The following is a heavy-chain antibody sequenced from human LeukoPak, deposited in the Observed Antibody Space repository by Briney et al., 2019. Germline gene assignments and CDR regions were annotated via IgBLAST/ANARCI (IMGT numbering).Heavy chain of an antibody. J-gene: IGHJ5*02. Sequence: PGGSLRLSCAASGFNLSSYVMSCVRQAPGKGLEWVSSISYTSNNIYYADSVKGRFTISRDNAKNSLYLQMNSLRAEDTATYYCARGLYSGDCFYDWGQGTLATVSS. D-gene: IGHD1-26*01. V-gene: IGHV3-21*01. CDR2: ISYTSNNI. CDR1: GFNLSSYV. CDR3: ARGLYSGDCFYD.